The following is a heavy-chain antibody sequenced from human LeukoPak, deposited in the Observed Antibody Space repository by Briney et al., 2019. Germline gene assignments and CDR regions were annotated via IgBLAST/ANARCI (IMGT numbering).Heavy chain of an antibody. J-gene: IGHJ4*02. CDR1: GGSISSHY. Sequence: PSETLSLTCTVSGGSISSHYWSWIRQPPGKGLEWIGYIYYSGTTNYNPSLKSRVTISVDTSKNQFSLKLSSVTAADTAVYYCARSSTGYSSFDYWGQGTLVTVSS. D-gene: IGHD6-19*01. CDR2: IYYSGTT. V-gene: IGHV4-59*11. CDR3: ARSSTGYSSFDY.